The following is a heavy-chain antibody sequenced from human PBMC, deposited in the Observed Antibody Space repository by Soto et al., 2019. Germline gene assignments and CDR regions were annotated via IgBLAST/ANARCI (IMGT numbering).Heavy chain of an antibody. CDR2: IYHSGST. D-gene: IGHD3-10*01. Sequence: SETLSLTCAVSGGSISSGGYSWSWIRQPPGKGLEWIGYIYHSGSTYYNPSLKSRVTISVDHSKNQFFLTLRSVTAADTAVYYCARDYGDYWGQGALVTVSS. V-gene: IGHV4-30-2*01. CDR1: GGSISSGGYS. J-gene: IGHJ4*02. CDR3: ARDYGDY.